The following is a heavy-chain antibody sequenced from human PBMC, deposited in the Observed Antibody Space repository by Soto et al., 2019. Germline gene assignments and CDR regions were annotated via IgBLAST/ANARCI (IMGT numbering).Heavy chain of an antibody. V-gene: IGHV4-30-2*01. D-gene: IGHD3-10*01. Sequence: LSLTCAVSGGSISSGGYSWSWIRQPPGKGLEWIGYIYHSGSTYYNPSLKSRVTISVDRSKNQFSLKLSSVTAADTAVYYCARDGWFGELPNWFDPWGQGTLVTVSS. CDR2: IYHSGST. J-gene: IGHJ5*02. CDR1: GGSISSGGYS. CDR3: ARDGWFGELPNWFDP.